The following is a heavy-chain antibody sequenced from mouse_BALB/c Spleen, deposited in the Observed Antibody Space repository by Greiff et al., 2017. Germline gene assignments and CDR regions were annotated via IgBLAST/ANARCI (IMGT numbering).Heavy chain of an antibody. J-gene: IGHJ4*01. CDR3: TRRPGYAMDY. V-gene: IGHV6-6*02. CDR1: GFTFSNYW. Sequence: EVKVEESGGGLVQPGGSMKLSCVASGFTFSNYWMNWVRQSPEKGLEWVAEIRLKSNNYATHYAESVKGRFTISRDDSKSSVYLQMNNLRAEDTGIYYCTRRPGYAMDYWGQGTSVTVSS. CDR2: IRLKSNNYAT.